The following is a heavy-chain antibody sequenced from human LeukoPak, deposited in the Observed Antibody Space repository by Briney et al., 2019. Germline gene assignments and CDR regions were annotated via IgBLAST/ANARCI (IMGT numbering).Heavy chain of an antibody. CDR1: GGTFSIYA. D-gene: IGHD3-22*01. CDR3: ARDGHDSSGYYYGDAFDI. J-gene: IGHJ3*02. CDR2: IIPIFGTA. Sequence: GASVKVSCKASGGTFSIYAISWVRQAPGQGLEWMGGIIPIFGTANYAQKFQGRVTITADESTSTAYMELSSLRSEDTAVYYCARDGHDSSGYYYGDAFDIWGQGTMVTVSS. V-gene: IGHV1-69*01.